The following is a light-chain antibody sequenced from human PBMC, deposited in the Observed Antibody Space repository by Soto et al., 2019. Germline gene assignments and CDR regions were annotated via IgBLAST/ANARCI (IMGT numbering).Light chain of an antibody. CDR3: KSYEGSNIYV. V-gene: IGLV2-8*01. CDR2: EVN. Sequence: QSALTQPPSASGSPGQSVTISCTGTSSDVGGYNYVSWYQQHPGKAPKLMIYEVNKRPSGVPYRFSGSKSGNTASLTVSGLQAEDEADYYCKSYEGSNIYVFGTGTKLTVL. J-gene: IGLJ1*01. CDR1: SSDVGGYNY.